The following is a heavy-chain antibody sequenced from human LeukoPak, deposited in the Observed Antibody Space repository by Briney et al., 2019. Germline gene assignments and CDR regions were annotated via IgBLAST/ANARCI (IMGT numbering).Heavy chain of an antibody. D-gene: IGHD2-2*01. Sequence: GRSLRLSSAASGFTFSSYGMHWVRQAPGKGLEWVAVIWYDGSNKYYADSVKGRFTISRDNSKNTLYLQMNSLRAEDTAVYYCARLSYCSGTSCSDYYYYGMDVWGQGTTVTVSS. V-gene: IGHV3-33*01. CDR1: GFTFSSYG. J-gene: IGHJ6*02. CDR2: IWYDGSNK. CDR3: ARLSYCSGTSCSDYYYYGMDV.